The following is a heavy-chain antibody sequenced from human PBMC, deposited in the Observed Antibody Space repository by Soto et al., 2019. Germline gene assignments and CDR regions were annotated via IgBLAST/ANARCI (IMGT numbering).Heavy chain of an antibody. CDR1: GSTFSSYA. CDR3: AKDVGYCSSTSCLHFDY. V-gene: IGHV3-23*01. D-gene: IGHD2-2*01. Sequence: GGSLRLSCAASGSTFSSYAMSWVRQAPGKGLEWVSAISGSGGSTYYADSVKGRFTISRDNSKNTQYLQMNSLRAEDTAVYYCAKDVGYCSSTSCLHFDYWGQGTLVTVSS. CDR2: ISGSGGST. J-gene: IGHJ4*02.